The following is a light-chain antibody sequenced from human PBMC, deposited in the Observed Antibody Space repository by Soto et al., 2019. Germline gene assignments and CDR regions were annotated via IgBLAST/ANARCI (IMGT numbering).Light chain of an antibody. CDR2: GAS. CDR3: QQYNDCPPT. CDR1: QSVRSN. Sequence: EIVMTQSPATLSASPGKRATLSCRASQSVRSNLAWYQQKPGQAPRLLIYGASTRATGIPARFSGSGSGTEFTPGIGSLQSEDFAVYYCQQYNDCPPTFGQGTKVDIK. V-gene: IGKV3-15*01. J-gene: IGKJ1*01.